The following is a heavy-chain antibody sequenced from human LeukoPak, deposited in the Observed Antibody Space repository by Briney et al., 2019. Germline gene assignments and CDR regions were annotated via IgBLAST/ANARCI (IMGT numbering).Heavy chain of an antibody. D-gene: IGHD3-22*01. V-gene: IGHV1-2*02. CDR1: GYTFTGYF. J-gene: IGHJ4*02. CDR2: INPNSGGT. Sequence: ASVKVSFKASGYTFTGYFMHWVRQAPGQGLEWIGWINPNSGGTNYAQKFQGGVTMSRDTSISTAYMELNRLRSDDTAVYYCARGGSGYYFLDYWGQGTLVTVSS. CDR3: ARGGSGYYFLDY.